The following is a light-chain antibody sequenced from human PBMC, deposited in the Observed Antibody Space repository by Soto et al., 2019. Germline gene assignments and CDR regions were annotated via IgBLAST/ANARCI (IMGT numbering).Light chain of an antibody. CDR2: EVN. V-gene: IGLV2-8*01. J-gene: IGLJ3*02. CDR3: CLSPGSLTWL. Sequence: QSVLTQPPSASGSPGQSVTISCTGTSSDVGGYNSVSWFQQHPGKAPKLIIYEVNNRPSGVPDRFSGSKSGSTASLTISGLQAEDEAEYYCCLSPGSLTWLFGGGTKLTVL. CDR1: SSDVGGYNS.